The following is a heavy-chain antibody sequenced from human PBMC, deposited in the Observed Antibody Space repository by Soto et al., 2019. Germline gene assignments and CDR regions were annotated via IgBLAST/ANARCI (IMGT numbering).Heavy chain of an antibody. CDR3: VRGKPIVATIWVSKYNYYMDV. Sequence: PGGSLRLSCAASGFIFSNYWMSWVRQAPGKELEWVANIKEDGSEKYYVDSVKGRFTISRDNAKNSLYLQMNSLRAEDTAVHYCVRGKPIVATIWVSKYNYYMDVWGKGTTVTVSS. CDR1: GFIFSNYW. J-gene: IGHJ6*03. V-gene: IGHV3-7*01. D-gene: IGHD5-12*01. CDR2: IKEDGSEK.